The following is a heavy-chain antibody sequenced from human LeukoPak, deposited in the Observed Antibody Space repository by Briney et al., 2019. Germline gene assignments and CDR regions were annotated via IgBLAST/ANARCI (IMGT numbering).Heavy chain of an antibody. CDR1: GLTFSSYG. Sequence: PGGSVRLFCAASGLTFSSYGMHWVREASGKGLEWVAFKRYDGSNKYYADSVKGRFTISRDNSKNTLYLQMNSLRGEDTAVYYCAKDNLLWYDSSGYPPDYWGQGTMVTVSS. V-gene: IGHV3-30*02. J-gene: IGHJ4*02. CDR3: AKDNLLWYDSSGYPPDY. CDR2: KRYDGSNK. D-gene: IGHD3-22*01.